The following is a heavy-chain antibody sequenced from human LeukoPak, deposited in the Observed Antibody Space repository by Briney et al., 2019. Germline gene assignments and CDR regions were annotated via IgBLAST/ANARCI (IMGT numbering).Heavy chain of an antibody. Sequence: ASVKVSCKASGGTFSSYAISGVRQAPGQGLEWMGRIIPILGIANYAQKFQGRVTITADKSTSTAYMELSSLRSEDTAVYYCAREDGGQPGGYYGMDVWGQGTTVTVSS. CDR2: IIPILGIA. J-gene: IGHJ6*02. V-gene: IGHV1-69*04. CDR3: AREDGGQPGGYYGMDV. D-gene: IGHD4-23*01. CDR1: GGTFSSYA.